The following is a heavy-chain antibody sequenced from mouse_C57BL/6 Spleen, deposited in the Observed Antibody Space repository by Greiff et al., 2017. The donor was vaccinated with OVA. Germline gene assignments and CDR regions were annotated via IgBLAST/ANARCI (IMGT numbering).Heavy chain of an antibody. D-gene: IGHD4-1*01. CDR1: GFTFSDYG. Sequence: EVKLMESGGGLVKPGGSLKLSCAASGFTFSDYGMHWVRQAPEKGLEWVAYISSGSSTIYYADTVKGRFTISRDNAKNTLFLQMTSLRSKDTAMYYCARAGIAMDYWGQGTSVTVSS. J-gene: IGHJ4*01. CDR2: ISSGSSTI. CDR3: ARAGIAMDY. V-gene: IGHV5-17*01.